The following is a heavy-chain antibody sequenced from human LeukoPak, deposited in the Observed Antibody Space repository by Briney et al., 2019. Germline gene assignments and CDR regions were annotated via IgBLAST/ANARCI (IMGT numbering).Heavy chain of an antibody. CDR3: ARGRTGYSSSPEIDY. V-gene: IGHV4-34*01. Sequence: PSETLSLTCAVYGGSFSGYYWSWLRQPPGKGLEWIGEINHSGSTNYNPSLKSRVTISVDTSKNQFSLKLSSVTAADTAVYYCARGRTGYSSSPEIDYWGQGTLVTVSS. CDR2: INHSGST. CDR1: GGSFSGYY. D-gene: IGHD6-6*01. J-gene: IGHJ4*02.